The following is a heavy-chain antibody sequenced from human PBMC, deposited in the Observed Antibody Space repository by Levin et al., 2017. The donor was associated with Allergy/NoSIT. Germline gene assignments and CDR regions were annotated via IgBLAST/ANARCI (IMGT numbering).Heavy chain of an antibody. CDR3: AKGVGVAGYYYGSGSWFDY. V-gene: IGHV3-23*01. Sequence: LSLTCAASGFTFSSYAMSWVRQAPGKGLEWVSAISGSGGSTYYADSVKGRFTISRDNSKNTLYLQMNSLRAEDTAVYYCAKGVGVAGYYYGSGSWFDYWGQGTLVTVSS. J-gene: IGHJ4*02. CDR2: ISGSGGST. CDR1: GFTFSSYA. D-gene: IGHD3-10*01.